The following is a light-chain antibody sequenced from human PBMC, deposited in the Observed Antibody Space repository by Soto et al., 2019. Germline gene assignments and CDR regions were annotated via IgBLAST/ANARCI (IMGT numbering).Light chain of an antibody. CDR1: QNVLSD. Sequence: EILLTQSPATLSVSPGETATLSCRASQNVLSDLAWYQQKPGQAPRLLVYGATTRATDAPAKFRGRGSGTEFSLTISSLQSEDSATYYCEQYRSLPRTFGQGTKVDIK. CDR2: GAT. CDR3: EQYRSLPRT. J-gene: IGKJ1*01. V-gene: IGKV3-15*01.